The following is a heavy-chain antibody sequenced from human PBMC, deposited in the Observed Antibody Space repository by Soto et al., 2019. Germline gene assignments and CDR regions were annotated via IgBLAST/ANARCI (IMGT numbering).Heavy chain of an antibody. J-gene: IGHJ3*02. CDR3: ARGRGGTYDAFDI. V-gene: IGHV4-59*01. CDR1: GDSMSRYF. D-gene: IGHD1-26*01. CDR2: IYYTGTT. Sequence: SETLSLTCIVSGDSMSRYFWSWIRQPPGKGLEWIGYIYYTGTTNYNPSLKSRVTILLDTSKNQFSLKVVSLTAADTAFYYCARGRGGTYDAFDIWGQGALVTVSS.